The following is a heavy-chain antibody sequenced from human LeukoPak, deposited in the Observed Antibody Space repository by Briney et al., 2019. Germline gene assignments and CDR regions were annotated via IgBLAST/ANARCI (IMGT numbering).Heavy chain of an antibody. V-gene: IGHV3-21*01. CDR3: ARDLGKYQLLYDY. CDR1: GFTFSSYS. Sequence: GGSLRLSCAASGFTFSSYSMNWVRQAPGNGLEWVSSISSSSSYIYYADSVKGRFTISRDNAKNSLYLQMNSLRAEDTAVYYCARDLGKYQLLYDYWGQGTLVTVSS. J-gene: IGHJ4*02. CDR2: ISSSSSYI. D-gene: IGHD2-2*02.